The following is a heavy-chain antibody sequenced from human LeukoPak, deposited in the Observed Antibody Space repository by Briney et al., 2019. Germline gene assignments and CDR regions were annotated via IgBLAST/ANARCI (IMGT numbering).Heavy chain of an antibody. CDR1: GYTFTGYY. CDR3: ARAEDSSGYYNYYFDY. Sequence: ASVKVSCKASGYTFTGYYMHWVRQAPGQGLEWMGWINPNSGGTNYAQKFQGRVTMTRDMSTSTVYMELSSLRSEDTAVYYCARAEDSSGYYNYYFDYWGQGTLVTVSS. J-gene: IGHJ4*02. D-gene: IGHD3-22*01. V-gene: IGHV1-2*02. CDR2: INPNSGGT.